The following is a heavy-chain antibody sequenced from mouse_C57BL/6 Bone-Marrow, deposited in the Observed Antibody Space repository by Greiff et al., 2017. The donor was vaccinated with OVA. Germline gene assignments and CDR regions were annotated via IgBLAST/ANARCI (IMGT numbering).Heavy chain of an antibody. Sequence: QVQLQQSGAEFVKPGASVKPSCKASGYTFTNYYIQWIKQRPGQGLEWIGEIDPSDSYTNYNQKFKGKATLTVDTSSSTAYMQLSSLKSEDSAVYYCVSWDCADWGQGTMVTVSA. D-gene: IGHD2-12*01. CDR2: IDPSDSYT. V-gene: IGHV1-50*01. J-gene: IGHJ3*01. CDR3: VSWDCAD. CDR1: GYTFTNYY.